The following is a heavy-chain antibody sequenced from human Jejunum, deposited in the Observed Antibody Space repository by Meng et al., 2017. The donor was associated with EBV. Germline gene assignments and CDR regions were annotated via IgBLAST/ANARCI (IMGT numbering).Heavy chain of an antibody. CDR2: INPNSGGT. J-gene: IGHJ4*02. V-gene: IGHV1-2*06. CDR1: GYTFTGYC. CDR3: ARDYSDSSRQGY. Sequence: QAEVGQSGAEVKQPGASVRVSCKASGYTFTGYCIHWVRQAPGQGLEWMGRINPNSGGTSYTQKFQGRVTMTRDTSITTAYMELSRLGSDDTAVYYCARDYSDSSRQGYWGQGTLVTVSS. D-gene: IGHD3-22*01.